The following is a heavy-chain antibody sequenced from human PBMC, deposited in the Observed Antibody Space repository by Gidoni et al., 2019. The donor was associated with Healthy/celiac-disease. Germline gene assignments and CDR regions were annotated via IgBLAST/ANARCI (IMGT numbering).Heavy chain of an antibody. D-gene: IGHD3-10*02. CDR1: GGSFSGYY. CDR2: INHSGST. J-gene: IGHJ4*02. CDR3: ARGPKHTYYYV. V-gene: IGHV4-34*01. Sequence: QLQLQQRGARLLKPSETLSLTCAAYGGSFSGYYGSWIRQPPGKGLEWIGEINHSGSTNYTPSLKSRVTISVETSKNQFSLKLSSVTAADTAVYYCARGPKHTYYYVWGQGTLVTVSS.